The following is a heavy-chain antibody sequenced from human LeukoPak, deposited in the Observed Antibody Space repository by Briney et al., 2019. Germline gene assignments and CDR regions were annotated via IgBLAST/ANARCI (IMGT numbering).Heavy chain of an antibody. Sequence: GASVKVSCKASGYTFTGYYMHWVRQAPGQGLEWMGRINPNSGGTSYAQKFQGRVTMTRDTSISTAYMELSRLRSDDTAVYYCARDPGSIFGVVPQYYYYGMDVWGQGTTVAVSS. CDR1: GYTFTGYY. J-gene: IGHJ6*02. CDR3: ARDPGSIFGVVPQYYYYGMDV. D-gene: IGHD3-3*01. CDR2: INPNSGGT. V-gene: IGHV1-2*06.